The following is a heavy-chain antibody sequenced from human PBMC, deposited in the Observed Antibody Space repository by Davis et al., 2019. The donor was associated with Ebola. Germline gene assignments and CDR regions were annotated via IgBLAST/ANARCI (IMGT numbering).Heavy chain of an antibody. J-gene: IGHJ3*02. Sequence: SETLSLTCAVYGGSFGGYYWSWIRQAPGKGLEWIGEINHSGSTNYNPSLKSRVTISVDTSKNKFSLKLSSVTAADTAVYYCARGPPFRYFDSFHYRRGAFDMWGQGTPVTVSS. CDR3: ARGPPFRYFDSFHYRRGAFDM. CDR1: GGSFGGYY. CDR2: INHSGST. D-gene: IGHD3-9*01. V-gene: IGHV4-34*01.